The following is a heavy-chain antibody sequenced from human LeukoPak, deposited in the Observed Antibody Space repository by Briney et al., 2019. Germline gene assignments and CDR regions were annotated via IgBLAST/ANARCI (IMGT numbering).Heavy chain of an antibody. CDR3: ARVAETMVRGVITYYFDY. CDR2: ISSSSSTI. Sequence: GGSLRLFCAASGFTFSSYSMNWVRQAPGKGLEWVSYISSSSSTIYYADSVKGRFTTSRDNAKNSLYLQMNSLRAEDTAVYYCARVAETMVRGVITYYFDYWGQGTLVTVSS. V-gene: IGHV3-48*01. CDR1: GFTFSSYS. J-gene: IGHJ4*02. D-gene: IGHD3-10*01.